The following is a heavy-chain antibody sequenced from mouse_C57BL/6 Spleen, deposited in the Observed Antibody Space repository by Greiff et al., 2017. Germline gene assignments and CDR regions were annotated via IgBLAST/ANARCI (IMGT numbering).Heavy chain of an antibody. J-gene: IGHJ4*01. CDR1: GYTFTSYW. CDR2: IDPSDSET. Sequence: VQLQQPGAELVRPGSSVKLSCKASGYTFTSYWMHWVKQRPIQGLEWIGNIDPSDSETPYNQKFKDKATLTVDKSSSTAYMQLSSLTAEDSAVYYCARGGPFDYWGQGTSVTVSS. V-gene: IGHV1-52*01. CDR3: ARGGPFDY.